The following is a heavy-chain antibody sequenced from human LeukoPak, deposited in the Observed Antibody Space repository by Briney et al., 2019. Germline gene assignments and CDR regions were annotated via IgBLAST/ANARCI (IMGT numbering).Heavy chain of an antibody. D-gene: IGHD1-26*01. CDR3: AREGGSYVHY. CDR1: GGTFSSYA. Sequence: ASVKVSCKASGGTFSSYAISWERQAPGQGLEWMGGIIPIFGTANYAQKFQGRVTITADESTSTAYMELSSLRSEDTAVYYCAREGGSYVHYWGQGTLVTVSS. CDR2: IIPIFGTA. J-gene: IGHJ4*02. V-gene: IGHV1-69*13.